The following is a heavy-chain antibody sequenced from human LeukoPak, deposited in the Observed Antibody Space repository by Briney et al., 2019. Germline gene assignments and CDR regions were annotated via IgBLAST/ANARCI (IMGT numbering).Heavy chain of an antibody. CDR3: ARGRDGYNFLNRGEYYYFDY. CDR2: IYHSGST. J-gene: IGHJ4*02. Sequence: SETLSLTCTVSGYSISSGYYWGWIRQPPGKGLEWIGSIYHSGSTYYNPSLKSRVTISIDTSKNQFSLTLSSVTAADTAVYYCARGRDGYNFLNRGEYYYFDYWGQGTLVTVSS. V-gene: IGHV4-38-2*02. D-gene: IGHD5-24*01. CDR1: GYSISSGYY.